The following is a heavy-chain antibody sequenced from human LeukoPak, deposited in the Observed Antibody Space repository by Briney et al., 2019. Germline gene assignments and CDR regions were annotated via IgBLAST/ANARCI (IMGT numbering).Heavy chain of an antibody. Sequence: PGGSLRLSCAASGFTFSSYEMNWVRQAPGKGLEWVGRARNKDDSYTKEYAATVKGRFTISRDDSKNSLYLQMNSLRAEDTAVYYCAKDLEAGSGWPFDYWGQGTLVTVSS. J-gene: IGHJ4*02. CDR2: ARNKDDSYTK. CDR3: AKDLEAGSGWPFDY. D-gene: IGHD6-19*01. CDR1: GFTFSSYE. V-gene: IGHV3-72*01.